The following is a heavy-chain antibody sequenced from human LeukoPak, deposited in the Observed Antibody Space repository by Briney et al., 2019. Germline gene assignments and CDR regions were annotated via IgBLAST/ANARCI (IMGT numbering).Heavy chain of an antibody. CDR3: ARVQMATIFYYYYYVDV. D-gene: IGHD5-24*01. CDR1: GYTFTSYD. CDR2: MNPNSGNT. J-gene: IGHJ6*03. V-gene: IGHV1-8*03. Sequence: ASVKVSCKASGYTFTSYDINWVRQATGQGLEWMGWMNPNSGNTGYAQKFQGRVTITRNTSISTAYMELSSLRSEDTAVYYCARVQMATIFYYYYYVDVWGKGTTVTVSS.